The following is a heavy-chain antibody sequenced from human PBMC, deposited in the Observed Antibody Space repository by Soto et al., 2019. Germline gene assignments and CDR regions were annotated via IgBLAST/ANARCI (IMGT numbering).Heavy chain of an antibody. D-gene: IGHD3-3*01. V-gene: IGHV3-48*02. CDR3: ARDFGHGYYLDY. J-gene: IGHJ4*02. CDR1: GFSFSNYN. CDR2: ITDSSDTV. Sequence: GGSLRLSCVASGFSFSNYNMNWVRQAPGKGLEWVSYITDSSDTVHYADPVRGRFTISRDNAESSLYLQMNSLRDEDTAVYFCARDFGHGYYLDYWGRGTLVTAPQ.